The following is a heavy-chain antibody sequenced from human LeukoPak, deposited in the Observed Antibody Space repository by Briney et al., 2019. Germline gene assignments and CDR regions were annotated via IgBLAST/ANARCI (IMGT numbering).Heavy chain of an antibody. CDR3: ARGSGYTYYFDY. Sequence: KSSETLSLTCAVYGGSFSGYYWSWIRQPPGKGLEWIGEINHSGSTNYNPSLKSRVTISVDTSKNQFSLKLSSVTAADTAVYYCARGSGYTYYFDYWGQGTLVTVSS. J-gene: IGHJ4*02. CDR1: GGSFSGYY. D-gene: IGHD5-12*01. V-gene: IGHV4-34*01. CDR2: INHSGST.